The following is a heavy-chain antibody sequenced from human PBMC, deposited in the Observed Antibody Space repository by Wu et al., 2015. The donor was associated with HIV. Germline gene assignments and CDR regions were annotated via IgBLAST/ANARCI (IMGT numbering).Heavy chain of an antibody. Sequence: QVQLVQSGAEVKKPGASVKVSCKASGYTFTGYYMHWVRQAPGQGLEWMGWINPNSGGTNYAQKFQGRVTMTRDTSISTAYMELSRLRSDDTAVYYCAREGRYFDWLLCSWFDPWGQGTLVTVSS. CDR2: INPNSGGT. D-gene: IGHD3-9*01. CDR1: GYTFTGYY. J-gene: IGHJ5*02. CDR3: AREGRYFDWLLCSWFDP. V-gene: IGHV1-2*02.